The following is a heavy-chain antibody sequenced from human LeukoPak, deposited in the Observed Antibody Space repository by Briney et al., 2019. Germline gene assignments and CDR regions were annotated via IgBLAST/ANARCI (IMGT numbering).Heavy chain of an antibody. CDR2: ISGSSSGT. CDR1: GFTFSFYA. D-gene: IGHD1-1*01. V-gene: IGHV3-23*01. CDR3: ARGLGTVIPGVFDY. Sequence: GGSLRLSCAASGFTFSFYAMSWVRQAPGKGLEWVSTISGSSSGTYYADSVRGRFTISRDNSKNTLYLQMNSLRAEDTAVYYCARGLGTVIPGVFDYWGQGLLVTVSP. J-gene: IGHJ4*02.